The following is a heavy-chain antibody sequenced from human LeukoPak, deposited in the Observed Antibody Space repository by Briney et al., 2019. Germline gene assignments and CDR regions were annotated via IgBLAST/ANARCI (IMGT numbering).Heavy chain of an antibody. D-gene: IGHD6-19*01. CDR1: GGSISSSSYY. CDR3: ARKGAVAGTRWFDP. V-gene: IGHV4-39*01. J-gene: IGHJ5*02. CDR2: IYYSGST. Sequence: PSETLSLTCTVSGGSISSSSYYWGWIRQPPGKGLEWIGSIYYSGSTYDNPSLKSRVTISVDTSKNQFSLKLSSVTAADTAVYYCARKGAVAGTRWFDPWGQGTLVTVSS.